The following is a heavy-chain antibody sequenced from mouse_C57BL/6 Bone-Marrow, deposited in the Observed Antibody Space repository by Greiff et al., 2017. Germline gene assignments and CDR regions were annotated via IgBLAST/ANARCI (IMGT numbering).Heavy chain of an antibody. CDR3: ARPYYSNYWYFDV. D-gene: IGHD2-5*01. J-gene: IGHJ1*03. CDR1: GYTFTSYW. CDR2: IYPGSGST. Sequence: QVQLQQPGAELVKPGASVKMSCKASGYTFTSYWITWVKQRPGQGLEWIGDIYPGSGSTNYNEKFKSKATMTVDTSSSTAYMQLSSLTSEDSAVYYCARPYYSNYWYFDVWGTGTTVTVSA. V-gene: IGHV1-55*01.